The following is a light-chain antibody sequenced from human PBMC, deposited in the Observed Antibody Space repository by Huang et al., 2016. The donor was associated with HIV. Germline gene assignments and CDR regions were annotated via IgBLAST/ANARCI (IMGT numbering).Light chain of an antibody. J-gene: IGKJ1*01. V-gene: IGKV3-11*01. Sequence: EIALIQSPATLSLSPGERATLSCRASQSVNNYLGWYQQKPGQAPRLLIYETSNRATGIPARFSGSGSGTDFTLTISSLEPEDSAVYFCQQRGNWPLTFGQGTKVEIK. CDR1: QSVNNY. CDR2: ETS. CDR3: QQRGNWPLT.